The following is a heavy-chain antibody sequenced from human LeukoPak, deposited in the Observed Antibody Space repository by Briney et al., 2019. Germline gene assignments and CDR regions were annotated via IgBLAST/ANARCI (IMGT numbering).Heavy chain of an antibody. CDR1: GFNFDNAW. J-gene: IGHJ5*02. CDR2: IRSNSDGGAI. Sequence: GGSLRLSCATSGFNFDNAWMNWVRQAPGKGLEWVGRIRSNSDGGAIDYAAPVKGRFALSRDDSKNTLYPQMNSLQTEDTAMYYCATDFYDSTWGQGTLVTVSS. V-gene: IGHV3-15*07. D-gene: IGHD2/OR15-2a*01. CDR3: ATDFYDST.